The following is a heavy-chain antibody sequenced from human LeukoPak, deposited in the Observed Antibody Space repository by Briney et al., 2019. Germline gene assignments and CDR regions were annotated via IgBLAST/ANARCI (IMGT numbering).Heavy chain of an antibody. D-gene: IGHD2-2*01. V-gene: IGHV3-23*01. CDR1: QFIFSTYA. CDR3: ARDLTMRGRPEDY. Sequence: GGSLRLSCAASQFIFSTYAMSWVRQSPGKGLEWVSGITSSGGSTYYADSVRGRFTISRDNSKNTLSLQMNSLRAEDTAVYYCARDLTMRGRPEDYWGQGTLVTVSS. CDR2: ITSSGGST. J-gene: IGHJ4*02.